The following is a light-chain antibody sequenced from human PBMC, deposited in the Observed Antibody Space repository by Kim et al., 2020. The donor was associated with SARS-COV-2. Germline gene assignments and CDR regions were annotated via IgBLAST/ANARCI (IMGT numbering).Light chain of an antibody. Sequence: ELTQPPSASGTPGQRVTISCSGSSSNIGSNTVNWYQQLPGTAPKLLIYSNNQRPSGVPDRFSGSKSGTSASLAISGLQSEDEADYYCAAWDDSLSAVF. CDR2: SNN. V-gene: IGLV1-44*01. CDR3: AAWDDSLSAV. J-gene: IGLJ7*01. CDR1: SSNIGSNT.